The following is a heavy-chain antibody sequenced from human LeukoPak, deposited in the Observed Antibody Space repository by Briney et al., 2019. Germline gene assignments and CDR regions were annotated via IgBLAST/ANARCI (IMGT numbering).Heavy chain of an antibody. CDR2: IYDSGST. V-gene: IGHV4-39*01. Sequence: SETLSLTCTVSGGSIRSSYYYWGWIRQPPGKGLEWIGSIYDSGSTYYNPSLKSRVTISVDTSKNQFSLKLSSVTAADTAVYYCARHRRYCSSTSCYTGYYYYGMDVWGQGTTVTVSS. J-gene: IGHJ6*02. CDR1: GGSIRSSYYY. D-gene: IGHD2-2*02. CDR3: ARHRRYCSSTSCYTGYYYYGMDV.